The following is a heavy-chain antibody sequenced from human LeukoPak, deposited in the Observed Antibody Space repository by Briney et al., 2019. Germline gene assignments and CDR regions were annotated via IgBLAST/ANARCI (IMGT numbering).Heavy chain of an antibody. CDR1: GGSISSGSYY. CDR2: TYTSGST. J-gene: IGHJ4*02. V-gene: IGHV4-61*02. D-gene: IGHD2-2*01. CDR3: ARQASHLDY. Sequence: SETLSLTCTVSGGSISSGSYYWSWIRQPAGKGLEWIGRTYTSGSTNYNPSLKSRVTISVDTSKNQFSLKLSSVTAADTAVYYCARQASHLDYWGQGTLVTVSS.